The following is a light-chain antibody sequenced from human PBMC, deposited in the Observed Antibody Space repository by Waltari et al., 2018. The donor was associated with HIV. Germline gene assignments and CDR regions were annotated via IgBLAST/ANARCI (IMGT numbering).Light chain of an antibody. V-gene: IGKV4-1*01. CDR2: WAS. J-gene: IGKJ1*01. Sequence: DVVMTQSPDALVGSLGERVTLNCNSSQSILSNSNKKNYLAWYQQRPGQPPKLLVYWASTRESGVPARFSGSGSGTDFTLTINNLQAEDAAIYYCQQYYRTPPAFGQGTKVEI. CDR3: QQYYRTPPA. CDR1: QSILSNSNKKNY.